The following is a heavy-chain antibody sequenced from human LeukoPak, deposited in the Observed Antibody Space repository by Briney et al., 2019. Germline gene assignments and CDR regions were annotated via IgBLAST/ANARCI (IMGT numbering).Heavy chain of an antibody. CDR3: AVTMVRGVSGMNV. CDR2: IYTSGTT. Sequence: SETLSLTCTVSGDSISNYYWSWIRQPAGKGLEWIGRIYTSGTTNYNPSLRSRVTMSADTSKNQLSLKLTSVIAADTAVYYCAVTMVRGVSGMNVWGPGTTVTVSS. CDR1: GDSISNYY. D-gene: IGHD3-10*01. V-gene: IGHV4-4*07. J-gene: IGHJ6*02.